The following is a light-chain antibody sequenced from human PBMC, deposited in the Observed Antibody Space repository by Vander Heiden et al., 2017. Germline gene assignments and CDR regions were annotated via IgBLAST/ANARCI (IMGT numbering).Light chain of an antibody. J-gene: IGKJ1*01. Sequence: IQMTQSSSSLSASVGDRVTITGRASQSISSYLNWYQQKPGKAPKLLIYAASSLQSGVPSRFSGSGSGTEFTLTIRRLQPEDFATYYCQQSYSTPWTFGQGTKVDIK. V-gene: IGKV1-39*01. CDR2: AAS. CDR1: QSISSY. CDR3: QQSYSTPWT.